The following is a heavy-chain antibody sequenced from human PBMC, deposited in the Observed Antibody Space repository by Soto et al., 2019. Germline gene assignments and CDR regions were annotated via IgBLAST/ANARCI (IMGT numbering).Heavy chain of an antibody. CDR1: GGSISSGGYY. J-gene: IGHJ4*02. Sequence: SETLSLTCTVSGGSISSGGYYWSWIRQHPGKGLEWIGYIYYSGSTYYNPSLKSRVTISVDTSKNQFSLKLSSVTAADTAVYYCGRGGYCSGGSCYTTPLDYWGQGTLVTVS. D-gene: IGHD2-15*01. V-gene: IGHV4-31*03. CDR3: GRGGYCSGGSCYTTPLDY. CDR2: IYYSGST.